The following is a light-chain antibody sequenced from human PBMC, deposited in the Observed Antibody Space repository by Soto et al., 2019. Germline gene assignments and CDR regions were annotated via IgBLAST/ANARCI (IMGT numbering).Light chain of an antibody. CDR3: PAWDDRLNGSL. V-gene: IGLV1-44*01. J-gene: IGLJ1*01. Sequence: QSVLTQPPSASGTPGQRVTMSCSGGSSNIGSNTVSWYQHLPGTAPQLLIYSDTQRASGVADRFSGSKSGTSASLAISGLQADDEADYYCPAWDDRLNGSLFGAGTKLTVL. CDR1: SSNIGSNT. CDR2: SDT.